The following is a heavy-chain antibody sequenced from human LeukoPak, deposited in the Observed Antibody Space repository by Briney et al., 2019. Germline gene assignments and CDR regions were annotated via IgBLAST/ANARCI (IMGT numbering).Heavy chain of an antibody. D-gene: IGHD3-10*01. CDR2: IKQDETQE. CDR1: GFTLDSDW. J-gene: IGHJ4*02. CDR3: ANGRGET. V-gene: IGHV3-7*02. Sequence: GGSLRLSCAASGFTLDSDWMSWVRQTPGKGLDWVALIKQDETQEYYLDSVKGRFTISRDNAKNLLSLQMDNLRAEDTGIYYCANGRGETWGQGALVTVSS.